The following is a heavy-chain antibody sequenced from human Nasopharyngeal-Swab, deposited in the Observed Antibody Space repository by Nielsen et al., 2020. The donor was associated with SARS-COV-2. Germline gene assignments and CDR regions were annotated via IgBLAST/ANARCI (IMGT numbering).Heavy chain of an antibody. Sequence: WVRQAPGKGLEWMGWISAYNGNTNYAQKLQGRVTMTTDTSTSTAYMELRSLRSDDTAVYYCARAPPGVPAIKFDYWGQGTLVTVSS. CDR3: ARAPPGVPAIKFDY. J-gene: IGHJ4*02. V-gene: IGHV1-18*01. D-gene: IGHD2-21*02. CDR2: ISAYNGNT.